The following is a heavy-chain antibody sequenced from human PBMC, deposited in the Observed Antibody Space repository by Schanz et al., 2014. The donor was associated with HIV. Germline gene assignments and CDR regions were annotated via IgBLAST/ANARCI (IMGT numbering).Heavy chain of an antibody. CDR3: ARRQWVAPDY. J-gene: IGHJ4*02. V-gene: IGHV3-23*01. CDR1: GFTFSSYA. D-gene: IGHD6-19*01. CDR2: ISGSSIT. Sequence: EVQLLESGGGLVQPGGSLRLSCAASGFTFSSYAMSWVRQAPGKGLEWVSAISGSSITYSADSVKGRFTISRDNAKNSLYLQMDSLTAEDTAVYYCARRQWVAPDYWGQGTLVTVSS.